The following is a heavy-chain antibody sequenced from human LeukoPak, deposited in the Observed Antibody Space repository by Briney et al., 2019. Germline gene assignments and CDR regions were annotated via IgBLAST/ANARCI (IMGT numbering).Heavy chain of an antibody. D-gene: IGHD1-7*01. Sequence: GGSLRLSCGASGFTFSNYEMNWVRQAPGKGLEWVSYISYSGSSIYYADSVKGRFTISRENAKNSLYLQMNSLRAEDTAVYYCAGRHENYRHLGAFDIWGQGTMVTVSS. CDR3: AGRHENYRHLGAFDI. J-gene: IGHJ3*02. CDR1: GFTFSNYE. CDR2: ISYSGSSI. V-gene: IGHV3-48*03.